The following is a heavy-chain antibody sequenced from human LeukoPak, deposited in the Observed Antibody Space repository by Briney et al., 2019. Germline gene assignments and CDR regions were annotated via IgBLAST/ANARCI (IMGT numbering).Heavy chain of an antibody. Sequence: ASVKVFCKASGYTFTSYGISWVRQAPGQGLEWMGWISAYNGNTNYAQKLQGRVTMTTDTSTSTAYMELRSLRSDDTAVYYCARGLFYDSSGYRPFDYWGQGTLVTVSS. J-gene: IGHJ4*02. CDR2: ISAYNGNT. CDR1: GYTFTSYG. V-gene: IGHV1-18*01. D-gene: IGHD3-22*01. CDR3: ARGLFYDSSGYRPFDY.